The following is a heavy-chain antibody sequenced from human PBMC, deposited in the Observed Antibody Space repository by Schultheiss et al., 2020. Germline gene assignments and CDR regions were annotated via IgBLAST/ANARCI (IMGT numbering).Heavy chain of an antibody. CDR1: GYSFTSYW. CDR2: INAGNGNT. D-gene: IGHD2-15*01. Sequence: KISCKGSGYSFTSYWIGWVRQAPGQRLEWMGWINAGNGNTKYSQKFQGRVTITRDTSASTAYMELSSLRSEDTAVYYCARDKEVVVVAQYYFDYWGQGTLVTVSS. V-gene: IGHV1-3*01. J-gene: IGHJ4*02. CDR3: ARDKEVVVVAQYYFDY.